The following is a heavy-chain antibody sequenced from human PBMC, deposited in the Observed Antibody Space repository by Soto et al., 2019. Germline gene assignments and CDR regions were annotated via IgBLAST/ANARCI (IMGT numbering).Heavy chain of an antibody. CDR3: ARDGYVLQFLEGRYYHYYMDV. V-gene: IGHV1-18*01. D-gene: IGHD3-3*01. CDR1: GYTLTSYG. J-gene: IGHJ6*03. CDR2: ISADNGNT. Sequence: ASVKVSCKASGYTLTSYGINWVRQAPGQGLEWMGWISADNGNTNYAQNFQGRVTMTTETSTSAAYMELRNLRSDDTAVYYCARDGYVLQFLEGRYYHYYMDVWGKGTTVTVSS.